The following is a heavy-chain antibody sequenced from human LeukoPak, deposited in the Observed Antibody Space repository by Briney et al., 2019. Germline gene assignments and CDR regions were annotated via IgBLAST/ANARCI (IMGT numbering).Heavy chain of an antibody. D-gene: IGHD3-22*01. CDR2: LSRSGGST. Sequence: GGSLRLSCAPSGFTFNKYAMCWVRQAPGKGLEWVSSLSRSGGSTDYADSVEGRFTISRDNAKNALYLQMNSLRVEDTAVYYCARGPPYYVDTSGYYPFDPWGQGTLVTVSS. CDR3: ARGPPYYVDTSGYYPFDP. CDR1: GFTFNKYA. V-gene: IGHV3-21*06. J-gene: IGHJ5*02.